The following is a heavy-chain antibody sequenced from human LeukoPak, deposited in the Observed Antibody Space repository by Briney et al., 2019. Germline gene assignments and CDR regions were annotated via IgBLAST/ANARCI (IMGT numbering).Heavy chain of an antibody. CDR1: GFTFSDYY. V-gene: IGHV3-11*04. CDR2: ISSSGSTI. J-gene: IGHJ4*02. CDR3: ASSSSGYDSSGGY. Sequence: GGSLRLSCGASGFTFSDYYMSWIRQAPGKGLEGVSYISSSGSTIYYADSVKGRFTISRDNDKNSLYLQMNSLRAEDTAVYYCASSSSGYDSSGGYWGQGTLVTVSS. D-gene: IGHD3-22*01.